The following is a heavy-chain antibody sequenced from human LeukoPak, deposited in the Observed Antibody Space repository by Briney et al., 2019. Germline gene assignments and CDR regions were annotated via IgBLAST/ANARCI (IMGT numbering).Heavy chain of an antibody. V-gene: IGHV4-30-4*01. CDR1: GGSISSGDYY. CDR2: IYYSGST. Sequence: SETLSLTCTVSGGSISSGDYYWSWIRQPPGKGLEWIGYIYYSGSTYYNPSLKSRVTMSVDTSKNQFSLKLSSVTAADTAVYYCARGLGYCSSTSCRWNWFDPWGQGTLVTVSS. CDR3: ARGLGYCSSTSCRWNWFDP. J-gene: IGHJ5*02. D-gene: IGHD2-2*01.